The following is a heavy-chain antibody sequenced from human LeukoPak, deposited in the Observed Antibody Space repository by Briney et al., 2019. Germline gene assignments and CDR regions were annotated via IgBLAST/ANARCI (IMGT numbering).Heavy chain of an antibody. CDR3: AKGYYDFWSGYVDY. CDR1: GFTFSSYA. V-gene: IGHV3-23*01. Sequence: GGSLRLSCAASGFTFSSYAMSWVRQAPGKGLEWVSTISDRGGNTYYADSVNGRFTISRDNSKNTLYLQMNSLRAEDTAVYYCAKGYYDFWSGYVDYWGQGTLVTVSS. J-gene: IGHJ4*02. D-gene: IGHD3-3*01. CDR2: ISDRGGNT.